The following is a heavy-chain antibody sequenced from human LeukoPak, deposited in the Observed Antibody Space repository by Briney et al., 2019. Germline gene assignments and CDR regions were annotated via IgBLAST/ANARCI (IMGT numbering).Heavy chain of an antibody. CDR1: GYSISSGYY. D-gene: IGHD1/OR15-1a*01. J-gene: IGHJ6*02. V-gene: IGHV4-38-2*01. Sequence: PSETLSLTCAVSGYSISSGYYWGWIRQPPGKGLEWIGSIYHSGSTYYNPSLKSRVTISVDTSKNQFSLKLSSVTAADTAVYYCAKEQKGFYYYYGMDVWGQGTTVTVSS. CDR3: AKEQKGFYYYYGMDV. CDR2: IYHSGST.